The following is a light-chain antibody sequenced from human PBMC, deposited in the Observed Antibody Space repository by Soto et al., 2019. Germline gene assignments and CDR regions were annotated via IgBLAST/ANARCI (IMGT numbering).Light chain of an antibody. CDR1: QDIDRW. CDR2: GAF. CDR3: QQAKSLPYT. Sequence: DIQMTQSPSSVYVSVGDRVIITCRASQDIDRWLAWYQQRPGKAPKLLLYGAFNLQSGVPSRFSGSGSGTDYTLTISSLQPEDFATYYCQQAKSLPYTFGQGTKLEIK. V-gene: IGKV1-12*01. J-gene: IGKJ2*01.